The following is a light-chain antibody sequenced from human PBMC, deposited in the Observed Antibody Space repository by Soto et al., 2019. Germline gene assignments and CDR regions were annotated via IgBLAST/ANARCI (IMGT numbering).Light chain of an antibody. CDR3: QQYGSSPQT. J-gene: IGKJ1*01. CDR2: GAS. Sequence: EIVLTQSPGTLSLSPGERATLSCRASQSVSSGYLACYQQKPGQAPRLLTYGASSRATGIPDRFSGSGSGTDFTLTISRLEPEDFAVYYCQQYGSSPQTFGQGTKVEIK. V-gene: IGKV3-20*01. CDR1: QSVSSGY.